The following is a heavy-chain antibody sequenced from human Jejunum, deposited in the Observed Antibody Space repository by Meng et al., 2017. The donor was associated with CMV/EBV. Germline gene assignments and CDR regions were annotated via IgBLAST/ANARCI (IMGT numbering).Heavy chain of an antibody. J-gene: IGHJ4*02. CDR3: AKDFYSDFLGEVFDY. D-gene: IGHD2-15*01. CDR1: FIFSTYG. V-gene: IGHV3-30*02. CDR2: IRFDGNDK. Sequence: FIFSTYGMHWVRQTPVKGLEWVAFIRFDGNDKRYVDSVKGRFTISRDNSKDTVYLEMNSLRLEDTAVYYCAKDFYSDFLGEVFDYWGQGTLVTVSS.